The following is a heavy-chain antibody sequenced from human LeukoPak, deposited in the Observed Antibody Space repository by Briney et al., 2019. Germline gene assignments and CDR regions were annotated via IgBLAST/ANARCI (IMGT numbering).Heavy chain of an antibody. CDR3: ATLRRTTTRYDLWSGYLGFDY. J-gene: IGHJ4*02. CDR2: IYPADSDT. D-gene: IGHD3-3*01. CDR1: GYSFTSYW. V-gene: IGHV5-51*01. Sequence: GESLKISCKGSGYSFTSYWIGWVRQMPGKGLEWMGIIYPADSDTRYSPSLQGQVTISVDKSISTAYVQWSSLRASDTAMYYCATLRRTTTRYDLWSGYLGFDYWGQGTLVTVSS.